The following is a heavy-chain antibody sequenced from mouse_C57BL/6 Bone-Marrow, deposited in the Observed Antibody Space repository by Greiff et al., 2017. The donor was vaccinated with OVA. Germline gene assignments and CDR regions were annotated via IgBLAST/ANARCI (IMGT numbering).Heavy chain of an antibody. CDR1: GFTFSDYG. V-gene: IGHV5-17*01. D-gene: IGHD1-1*01. Sequence: EVNLVESGGGLVKPGGSLKLSCAASGFTFSDYGMHWVRQAPEKGLEWVAYISSGSSTIYYADTVKGRFTISRDNAKNTLFLQMTSLRSEDTAMYYCARFYYGSSYSYAMDYWGQGTSVTVSS. CDR3: ARFYYGSSYSYAMDY. J-gene: IGHJ4*01. CDR2: ISSGSSTI.